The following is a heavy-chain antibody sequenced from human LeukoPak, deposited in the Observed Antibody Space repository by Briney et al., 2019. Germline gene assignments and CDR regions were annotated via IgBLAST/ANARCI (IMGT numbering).Heavy chain of an antibody. CDR2: ISYDGSNK. Sequence: GGSLRVSCAASGFTFSDHYMDWVRQAPGKGLEWVAVISYDGSNKYYADSVKGRFTISRDNSKNTLYLQMNSLRADDTAVYYCAKDYYYGSGSYLFDYWGQGTLVTVSS. D-gene: IGHD3-10*01. CDR3: AKDYYYGSGSYLFDY. J-gene: IGHJ4*02. CDR1: GFTFSDHY. V-gene: IGHV3-30*18.